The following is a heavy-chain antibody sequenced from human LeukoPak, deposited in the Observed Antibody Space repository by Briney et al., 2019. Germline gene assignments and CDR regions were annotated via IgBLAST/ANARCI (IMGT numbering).Heavy chain of an antibody. CDR1: GFTFSSYS. D-gene: IGHD6-13*01. J-gene: IGHJ4*02. CDR3: ARGWVSSSLEGTIVHY. CDR2: ISSSSSYI. Sequence: GGSLRLSCAASGFTFSSYSMNWVRQAPGKGLEWVSSISSSSSYIYYADSVKGRFTISRDNAKNSLYLQMNSLRAEDTAVYYCARGWVSSSLEGTIVHYWGQGTLVTVSS. V-gene: IGHV3-21*01.